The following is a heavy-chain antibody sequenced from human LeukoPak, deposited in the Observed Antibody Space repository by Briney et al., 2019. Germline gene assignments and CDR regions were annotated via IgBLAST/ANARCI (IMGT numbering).Heavy chain of an antibody. CDR2: IRFDGTIK. Sequence: GGSLRLSCAASGFTFSSYGMHWVRQAPGKGLEWVAFIRFDGTIKHYADSVKGRFTISRDNSKNTLYLQMYSLRAEDTAVYYCAKTGNPATGDYWGQGTLVTVSS. J-gene: IGHJ4*02. CDR3: AKTGNPATGDY. V-gene: IGHV3-30*02. D-gene: IGHD1-1*01. CDR1: GFTFSSYG.